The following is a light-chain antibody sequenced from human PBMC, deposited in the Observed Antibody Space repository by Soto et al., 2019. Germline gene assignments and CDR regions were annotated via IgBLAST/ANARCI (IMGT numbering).Light chain of an antibody. J-gene: IGLJ2*01. CDR3: ATWDDSLPAV. Sequence: QSVLTQPASVSGSPGQSITISCTGTSSDVGSYNLVSWYQQHPGKAPKLMIYEGSKRPSGVPDRFSGSKSGTSASLAISGLQSEDEADYYCATWDDSLPAVFGGGTKLTVL. CDR1: SSDVGSYNL. CDR2: EGS. V-gene: IGLV2-14*02.